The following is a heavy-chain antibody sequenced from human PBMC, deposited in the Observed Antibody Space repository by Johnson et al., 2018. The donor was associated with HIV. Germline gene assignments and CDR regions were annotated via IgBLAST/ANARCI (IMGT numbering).Heavy chain of an antibody. J-gene: IGHJ3*02. D-gene: IGHD4-17*01. Sequence: VQLVESGGGLVKPGGSLRLSCAASGFTFSNAWMSWVRQAPGKGLEWVGRIKSKTDGGTTDYAAPVKGRFTISRDDSKNTLYLQMNSRKTEDTAVYYCTRPYGAGAFDIWGQGTMVTVSS. V-gene: IGHV3-15*01. CDR2: IKSKTDGGTT. CDR1: GFTFSNAW. CDR3: TRPYGAGAFDI.